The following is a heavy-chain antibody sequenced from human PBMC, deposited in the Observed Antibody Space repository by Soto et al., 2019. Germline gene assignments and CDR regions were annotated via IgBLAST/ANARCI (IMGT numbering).Heavy chain of an antibody. D-gene: IGHD6-13*01. CDR3: ARTLAAAAYYYYYGMDV. CDR2: LSGRGDTT. Sequence: PGGSLRLSCAASGFDFRAYAMSWVRQTPGKGLEWVSGLSGRGDTTDYADSVKGRFTISRDNSKNTLYLQMNGLRVEDTAVYYCARTLAAAAYYYYYGMDVWGQGTTVTVSS. CDR1: GFDFRAYA. J-gene: IGHJ6*02. V-gene: IGHV3-23*01.